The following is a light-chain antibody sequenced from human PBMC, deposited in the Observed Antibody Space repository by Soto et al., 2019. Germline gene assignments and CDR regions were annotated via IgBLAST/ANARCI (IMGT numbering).Light chain of an antibody. CDR3: SSYTTTSTLVV. CDR1: SSDVGAYDF. V-gene: IGLV2-14*01. CDR2: EVN. J-gene: IGLJ2*01. Sequence: QSALTQPASVSGSPGQSITISCSGTSSDVGAYDFVSWYQQHPGEAPKLMIFEVNNRPSGVSDRFSGFKSGNMASLTISGLQAEDEADYYCSSYTTTSTLVVFGGGTKLTVL.